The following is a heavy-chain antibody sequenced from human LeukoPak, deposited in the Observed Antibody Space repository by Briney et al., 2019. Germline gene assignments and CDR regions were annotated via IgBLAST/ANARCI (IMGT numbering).Heavy chain of an antibody. J-gene: IGHJ6*03. V-gene: IGHV3-21*06. D-gene: IGHD1-1*01. Sequence: PGGSLRLSCAASGFTVFNYWMSWVRQAPGKGLEWVSSISSSSSYIYYTHSVKGRFTISRDNAKNSLYLQMNSLRAEDTAIYYCARVVTVAWSERRPGYYYMDVWGKGTTVTVSS. CDR3: ARVVTVAWSERRPGYYYMDV. CDR1: GFTVFNYW. CDR2: ISSSSSYI.